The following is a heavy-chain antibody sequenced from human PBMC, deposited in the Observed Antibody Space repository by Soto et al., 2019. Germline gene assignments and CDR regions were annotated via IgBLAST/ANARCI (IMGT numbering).Heavy chain of an antibody. V-gene: IGHV2-26*01. CDR3: ARIRGGGPAGAFDI. D-gene: IGHD2-15*01. CDR2: IFSNDEK. Sequence: QVTLKESGPVLVEPTETLTLSCTVSGFSLSNARMGVSWIRQPPGKALEWLAHIFSNDEKSYSTSLKSRLTISKDHSKSQVVLTMTNMDPVDTATYYCARIRGGGPAGAFDIWGQGTMGTVSS. J-gene: IGHJ3*02. CDR1: GFSLSNARMG.